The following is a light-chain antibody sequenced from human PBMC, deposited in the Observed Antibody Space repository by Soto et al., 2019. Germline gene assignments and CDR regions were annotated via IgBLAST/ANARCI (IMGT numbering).Light chain of an antibody. J-gene: IGKJ1*01. CDR2: DAS. V-gene: IGKV1-5*01. Sequence: GDRVTITCRASQSISNSLAWYQQKPGKAPKVLIYDASSLESGVPSRFSGSVSGTEFTLTISSLQPDDFSAYYCQQYNRYSTWTFGQGTKVDIK. CDR3: QQYNRYSTWT. CDR1: QSISNS.